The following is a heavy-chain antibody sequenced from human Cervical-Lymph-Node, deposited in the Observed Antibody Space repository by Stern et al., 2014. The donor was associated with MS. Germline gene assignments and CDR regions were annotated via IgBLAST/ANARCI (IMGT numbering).Heavy chain of an antibody. D-gene: IGHD1-14*01. V-gene: IGHV1-46*01. CDR1: GYSFTSYY. J-gene: IGHJ4*02. CDR2: INPGGDYT. Sequence: VQLEESGAEVKKPGSSVKVSCQTSGYSFTSYYIHWVRQAPGQGLEWMGIINPGGDYTDYAPKFQGRVTVTSDTSTNTVYMELSSLRSEDTALYYCARVYGTEPREHYFAYWGQGTLVTVSS. CDR3: ARVYGTEPREHYFAY.